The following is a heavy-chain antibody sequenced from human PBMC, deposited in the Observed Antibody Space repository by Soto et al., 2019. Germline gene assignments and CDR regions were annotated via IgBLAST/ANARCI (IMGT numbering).Heavy chain of an antibody. V-gene: IGHV4-34*01. CDR3: ARGRVYYGSGRLNDY. CDR2: INHSGST. D-gene: IGHD3-10*01. Sequence: SETLSLSCAVYGGSFSGYYWSWIRQPPGKGLEWIGEINHSGSTNYNPSLKSRVTISVDTSKNQFSLKLSSVTAADTAVYYCARGRVYYGSGRLNDYWGQGTLVTVSS. J-gene: IGHJ4*02. CDR1: GGSFSGYY.